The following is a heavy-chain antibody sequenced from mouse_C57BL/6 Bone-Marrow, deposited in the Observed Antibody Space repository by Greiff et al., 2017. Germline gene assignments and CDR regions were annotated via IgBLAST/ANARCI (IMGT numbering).Heavy chain of an antibody. CDR3: ARVPSFDY. J-gene: IGHJ2*01. Sequence: EVQLQESGPGLVKPSQSLSLTCSVTGYSITSGYYWNWIRQFPGNKLEWMGYISYDGSNNYNPSLKNRISITRDTSKNQFFLKLNSGTTEDTATYYCARVPSFDYWGQGTTLTVSS. D-gene: IGHD2-14*01. CDR2: ISYDGSN. V-gene: IGHV3-6*01. CDR1: GYSITSGYY.